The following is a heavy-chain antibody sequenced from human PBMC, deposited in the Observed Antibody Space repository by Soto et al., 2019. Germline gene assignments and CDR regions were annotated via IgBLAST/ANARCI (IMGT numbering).Heavy chain of an antibody. CDR1: GFTFSSYA. V-gene: IGHV3-23*01. D-gene: IGHD1-1*01. CDR3: AKFGMATTKRSAPYYSEY. J-gene: IGHJ4*02. Sequence: GSLRLSCAASGFTFSSYAMSWVRQAPWKGLEWVSSISGSGGGTYYADSVKGRFTFYRDNSKNTLYLQMNSLRAEDTAVYYCAKFGMATTKRSAPYYSEYWGKGDLVIVSS. CDR2: ISGSGGGT.